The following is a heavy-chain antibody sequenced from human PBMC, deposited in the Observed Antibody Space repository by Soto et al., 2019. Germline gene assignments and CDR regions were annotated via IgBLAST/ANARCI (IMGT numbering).Heavy chain of an antibody. V-gene: IGHV1-46*01. CDR3: ARLLAVAGSHYYGMDV. CDR2: INPSGGST. J-gene: IGHJ6*02. Sequence: ASVKVSCKSSGYTFTSYYMHWVRQAPGQGLEWMGIINPSGGSTSYAQKFQGRVTMTRDTSTSTVYMELSSLRSEDTAVCYCARLLAVAGSHYYGMDVWGQGTTVTVSS. CDR1: GYTFTSYY. D-gene: IGHD6-19*01.